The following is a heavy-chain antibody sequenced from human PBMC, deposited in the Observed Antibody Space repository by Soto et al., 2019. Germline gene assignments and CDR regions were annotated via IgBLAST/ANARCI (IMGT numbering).Heavy chain of an antibody. CDR1: GGSISSYY. CDR3: AMAGRVAGTYYFDY. CDR2: IYYSGST. Sequence: PSETLSLTRTVSGGSISSYYWSWIRQPPGKGLEWIGYIYYSGSTNYNPSLKSRVTISVDTSKNQFSLKLSSVTAADTAVYYCAMAGRVAGTYYFDYWGQGTLVTVSS. J-gene: IGHJ4*02. V-gene: IGHV4-59*01. D-gene: IGHD6-19*01.